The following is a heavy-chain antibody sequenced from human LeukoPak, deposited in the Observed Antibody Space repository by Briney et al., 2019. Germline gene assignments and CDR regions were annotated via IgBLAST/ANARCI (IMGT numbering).Heavy chain of an antibody. CDR2: IYYSGST. Sequence: PSETLSLTCTVSGGPISSYYWSWIRQPPGKGLEWIGYIYYSGSTNYNPSLKSRVTISVDTSKNQFSLKLSSVTAADTAVYYCARSSMGYWGQGTLVTVSS. J-gene: IGHJ4*02. CDR3: ARSSMGY. D-gene: IGHD3-3*02. CDR1: GGPISSYY. V-gene: IGHV4-59*01.